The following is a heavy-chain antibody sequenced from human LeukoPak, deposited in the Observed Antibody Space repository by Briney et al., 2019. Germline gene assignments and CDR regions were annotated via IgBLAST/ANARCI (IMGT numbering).Heavy chain of an antibody. CDR1: GFTFSSYG. D-gene: IGHD2-2*01. V-gene: IGHV3-30*03. Sequence: GGSLRLSCAASGFTFSSYGMHWVRQAPGKGLEWVAVISYDGSNKYYADSVKGRFTISRDNAKNSLYLQMNSLRAEDTAVYYCARDRYCSSTSCYGGYFDLWGRGTLVTVSS. J-gene: IGHJ2*01. CDR3: ARDRYCSSTSCYGGYFDL. CDR2: ISYDGSNK.